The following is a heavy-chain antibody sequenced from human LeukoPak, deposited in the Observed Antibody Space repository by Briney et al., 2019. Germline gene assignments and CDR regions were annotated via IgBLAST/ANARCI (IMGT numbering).Heavy chain of an antibody. J-gene: IGHJ5*02. CDR2: IYPNSGGT. CDR3: ARGPLEYCSGGTCYSGRNWFDP. Sequence: ASVKVSCKASGYTFTGYYMHWVRQAPGQGLEWMGWIYPNSGGTNYAQKFQGRVTMTRDTSIGTVYMELRRLRYDDTAAYYCARGPLEYCSGGTCYSGRNWFDPWGQGTLVTVSS. V-gene: IGHV1-2*02. CDR1: GYTFTGYY. D-gene: IGHD2-15*01.